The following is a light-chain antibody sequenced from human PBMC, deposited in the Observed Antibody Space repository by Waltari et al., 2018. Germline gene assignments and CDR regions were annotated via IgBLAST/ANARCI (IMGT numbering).Light chain of an antibody. J-gene: IGKJ4*01. CDR1: QSLLPTDGKTY. CDR3: MQGVNLPLT. Sequence: EIVMTQTPLSLSVTPGEPASISCTSKQSLLPTDGKTYLYWYLHKAGHSPQLLIYEVSTRFSGVPDRFSGSGSGTDFTLKISRVEAEDVGFYYCMQGVNLPLTFGGGTKVEI. CDR2: EVS. V-gene: IGKV2-29*02.